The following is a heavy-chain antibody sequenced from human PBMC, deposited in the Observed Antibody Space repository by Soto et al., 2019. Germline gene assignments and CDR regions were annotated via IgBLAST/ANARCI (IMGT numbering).Heavy chain of an antibody. CDR2: INAGNGNT. J-gene: IGHJ4*02. CDR3: ARSIVVVTALDY. D-gene: IGHD2-21*02. V-gene: IGHV1-3*01. CDR1: GYTFTSYA. Sequence: GASVKVSYKASGYTFTSYAMHWVRQAPGQRLEWMGWINAGNGNTKYSQKFQGRVTITRDTSASTAYMELSSLRSEDTAVYYCARSIVVVTALDYWGQGTLVTAAS.